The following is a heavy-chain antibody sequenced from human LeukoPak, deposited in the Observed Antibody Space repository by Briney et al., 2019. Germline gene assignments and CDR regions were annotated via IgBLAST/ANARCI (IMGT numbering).Heavy chain of an antibody. Sequence: GGSLRLSCAASGFTFSSYVMHWVRQAPGTGLEWGAFIRYDGSNKYYADSVKGRFTISRDNSKNTLYLQMNSLRAEDTAVYYCARSVVVPAAIFYYYSYMDVWGKGTTVTVSS. V-gene: IGHV3-30*02. CDR2: IRYDGSNK. J-gene: IGHJ6*03. D-gene: IGHD2-2*01. CDR3: ARSVVVPAAIFYYYSYMDV. CDR1: GFTFSSYV.